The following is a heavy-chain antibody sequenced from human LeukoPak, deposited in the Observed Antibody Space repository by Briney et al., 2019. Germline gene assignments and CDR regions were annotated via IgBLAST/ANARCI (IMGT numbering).Heavy chain of an antibody. CDR3: ARAHYYGSGSYYSPDYYYYMDV. CDR1: GYTFTSYG. CDR2: ISAYNGNT. D-gene: IGHD3-10*01. V-gene: IGHV1-18*01. J-gene: IGHJ6*03. Sequence: GASVKVSCKASGYTFTSYGISWVRQAPGQGLEWMGWISAYNGNTNYVQKLQGRVTMTTDTSTSTAYMELRSLRSDDTAVYYCARAHYYGSGSYYSPDYYYYMDVWGKGATVTVSS.